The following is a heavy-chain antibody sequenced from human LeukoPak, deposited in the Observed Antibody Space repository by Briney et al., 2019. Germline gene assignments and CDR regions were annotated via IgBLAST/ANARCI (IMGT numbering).Heavy chain of an antibody. CDR3: TRDILSGWYYFDL. V-gene: IGHV3-49*04. D-gene: IGHD6-19*01. CDR2: IRSRRYGGAT. CDR1: GFTFGDYA. J-gene: IGHJ4*02. Sequence: PGRSLRLSCTASGFTFGDYAMSWVRQAPGKGLEWVGFIRSRRYGGATEYAASVKGRFTISRDDSKSVAFLHMNSLKTEDTAVYYCTRDILSGWYYFDLWGQGTLVTVSS.